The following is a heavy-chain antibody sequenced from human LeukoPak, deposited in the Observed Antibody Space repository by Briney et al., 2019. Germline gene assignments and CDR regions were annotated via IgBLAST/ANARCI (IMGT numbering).Heavy chain of an antibody. J-gene: IGHJ3*02. Sequence: ASVKVSCKASGYTFTSYAMHWVRQAPGQRLEWMGWINAGNGNTKYSQKFQERVTITRDMSTSTAYMELSSLRSEDTAVYYCAAGQPYDSSGYSPAAFDIWGQGTMVTVSS. V-gene: IGHV1-3*01. CDR1: GYTFTSYA. D-gene: IGHD3-22*01. CDR3: AAGQPYDSSGYSPAAFDI. CDR2: INAGNGNT.